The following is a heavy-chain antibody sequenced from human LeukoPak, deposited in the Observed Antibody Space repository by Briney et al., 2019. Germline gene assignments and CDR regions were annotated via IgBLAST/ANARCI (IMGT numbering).Heavy chain of an antibody. CDR3: ANVLWFGELLYQHAFDI. D-gene: IGHD3-10*01. CDR1: GFTFSSYA. CDR2: ISGSGGST. J-gene: IGHJ3*02. V-gene: IGHV3-23*01. Sequence: GGSLRLSCAASGFTFSSYAMSWVRQAPGKGLEGVSAISGSGGSTYYADSVKGRFTISRDNSKNTLYLQMNSLRAEDTAVYYCANVLWFGELLYQHAFDIWGQGTMVTVSS.